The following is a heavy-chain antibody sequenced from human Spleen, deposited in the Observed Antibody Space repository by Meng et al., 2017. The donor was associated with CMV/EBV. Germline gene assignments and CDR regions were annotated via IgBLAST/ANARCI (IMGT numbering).Heavy chain of an antibody. CDR1: GFTFSSYE. V-gene: IGHV3-48*03. CDR2: ISSSGSTI. J-gene: IGHJ4*02. CDR3: ARQFCSTSSCYIYYFDS. D-gene: IGHD2-2*01. Sequence: GGSLRLSCAASGFTFSSYEMNWVRQAPGKGLEWVSYISSSGSTIYYADSVKGRFTISRDNAKNSLYLQMNSLRAEDTAVYYCARQFCSTSSCYIYYFDSWGQGTLVTVSS.